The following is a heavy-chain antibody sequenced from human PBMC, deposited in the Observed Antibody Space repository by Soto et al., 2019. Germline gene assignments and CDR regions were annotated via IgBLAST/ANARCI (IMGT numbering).Heavy chain of an antibody. Sequence: GGSLRLSCAASGFTFSSYAMHWVRQAPGKGLEWVAVISYDGSNKYYADSVKGRFTISRDNSKNTLYLQMNSLRAEGTAVYYCARVMAVAGTNYFDYWGQGTLVTVSS. CDR3: ARVMAVAGTNYFDY. D-gene: IGHD6-19*01. J-gene: IGHJ4*02. CDR2: ISYDGSNK. V-gene: IGHV3-30-3*01. CDR1: GFTFSSYA.